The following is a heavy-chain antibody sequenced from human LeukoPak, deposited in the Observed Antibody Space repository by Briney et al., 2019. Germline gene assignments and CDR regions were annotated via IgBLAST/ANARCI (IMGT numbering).Heavy chain of an antibody. V-gene: IGHV3-33*03. CDR1: GFILSSYG. CDR2: TWNDGSKE. D-gene: IGHD3-10*01. CDR3: ARRFTSWDY. J-gene: IGHJ4*02. Sequence: AGGSLRLSCATSGFILSSYGVHWVRQAPGKGLEWVAVTWNDGSKEYYGDSVQGRFIVSRDNPKNMVYVQMSSLRVEDSAVYYCARRFTSWDYWGQGILVTVSS.